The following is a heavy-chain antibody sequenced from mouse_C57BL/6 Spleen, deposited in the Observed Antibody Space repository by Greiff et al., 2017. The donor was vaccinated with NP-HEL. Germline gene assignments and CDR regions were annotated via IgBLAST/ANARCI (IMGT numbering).Heavy chain of an antibody. CDR1: GYSFTGYY. V-gene: IGHV1-42*01. CDR3: ARSGIRNFDV. D-gene: IGHD3-1*01. Sequence: VQLQQSGPELVKPGASVKISCKASGYSFTGYYMNWVKQSPEKSLEWIGEINPSTGGTTYNQKFKAKATLTVDKSSSTAYMQLKSLTSEDSAVYYCARSGIRNFDVWGTGTTVTVSS. CDR2: INPSTGGT. J-gene: IGHJ1*03.